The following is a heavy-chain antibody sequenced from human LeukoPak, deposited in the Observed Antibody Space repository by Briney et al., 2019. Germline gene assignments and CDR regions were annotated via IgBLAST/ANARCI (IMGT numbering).Heavy chain of an antibody. CDR2: ISSGSSYI. CDR1: GFTFSSYS. Sequence: PGGSLRLSCAASGFTFSSYSMNWVRQAPGKGLEWVSSISSGSSYIYYADSVKGRFTISRDNAKNSLYLQMNSLRAEDTAVYYCARDEAPYVAVASSDYWGQGTLVTVSS. CDR3: ARDEAPYVAVASSDY. J-gene: IGHJ4*02. D-gene: IGHD6-19*01. V-gene: IGHV3-21*01.